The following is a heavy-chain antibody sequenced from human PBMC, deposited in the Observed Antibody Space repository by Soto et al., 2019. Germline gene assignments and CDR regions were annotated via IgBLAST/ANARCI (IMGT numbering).Heavy chain of an antibody. J-gene: IGHJ3*02. D-gene: IGHD3-16*01. CDR2: MNPNSGGT. CDR1: GYTFTGYY. CDR3: ARDPFMSSDAFDI. Sequence: GASVKVSCKASGYTFTGYYMYWVRQAPGQGLEWMGWMNPNSGGTNYAQKFQGRVTMTRDTSISTAYMELSRLTSDDTAVYYCARDPFMSSDAFDIWGQGAMVTVSS. V-gene: IGHV1-2*02.